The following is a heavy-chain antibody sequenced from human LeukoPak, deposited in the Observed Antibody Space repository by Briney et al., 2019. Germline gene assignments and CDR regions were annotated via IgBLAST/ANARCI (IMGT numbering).Heavy chain of an antibody. J-gene: IGHJ6*03. Sequence: ASVKVSCKASGYTFTGYYMHWVRQAPGQGLEWMGWINPNSGGTNYAQKFQGRVTMTRDTSINTAYMELSRLRSDDTAVYYCARDPYSGRYGDYYYYYMDVWGKGTTVTISS. CDR2: INPNSGGT. CDR1: GYTFTGYY. D-gene: IGHD1-26*01. V-gene: IGHV1-2*02. CDR3: ARDPYSGRYGDYYYYYMDV.